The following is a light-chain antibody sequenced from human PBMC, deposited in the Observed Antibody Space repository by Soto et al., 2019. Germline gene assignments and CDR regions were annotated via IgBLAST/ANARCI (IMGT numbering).Light chain of an antibody. CDR3: CSYAGSSYV. CDR1: SCDVGTYNL. V-gene: IGLV2-23*02. Sequence: QSALTQPASVSGSPGQSITISCTGTSCDVGTYNLVSWYQQLPGKAPKLIIYEVTKRPSGVSNRFSGSKSGNTASLTVSGLQAEDESDYYCCSYAGSSYVFGTGTKVTVL. J-gene: IGLJ1*01. CDR2: EVT.